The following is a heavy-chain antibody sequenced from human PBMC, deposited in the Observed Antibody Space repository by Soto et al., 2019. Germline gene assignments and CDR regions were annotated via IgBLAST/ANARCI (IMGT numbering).Heavy chain of an antibody. CDR2: IYYSGST. CDR3: ARMGDWPTFGFDY. Sequence: PSETLSLTCTVSGGSISSGGYYWSWIRQHPGKGLEWIGYIYYSGSTYYNPSLKSRVTISVDTSKNQFSLKLSSVTAADTAVYYCARMGDWPTFGFDYWGQGTLVTVSS. V-gene: IGHV4-31*03. J-gene: IGHJ4*02. D-gene: IGHD2-21*02. CDR1: GGSISSGGYY.